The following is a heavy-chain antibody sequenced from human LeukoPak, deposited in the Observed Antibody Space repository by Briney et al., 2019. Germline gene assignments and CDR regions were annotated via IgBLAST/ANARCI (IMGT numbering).Heavy chain of an antibody. D-gene: IGHD3-10*01. V-gene: IGHV4-59*01. Sequence: SETLSLTCTVSGGSISSYYWSWIRQPPGKGLEWIGYLYYSGSTNYNPSLKSRVTISVDTSKNQFSLKLSSVTAADTAVYYCARAVLGYYYGSGSYYSWFDPWGQGTLVTVSS. CDR1: GGSISSYY. CDR2: LYYSGST. CDR3: ARAVLGYYYGSGSYYSWFDP. J-gene: IGHJ5*02.